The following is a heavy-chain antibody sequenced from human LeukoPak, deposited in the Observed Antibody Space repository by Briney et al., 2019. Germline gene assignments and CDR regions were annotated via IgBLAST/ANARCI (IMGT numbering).Heavy chain of an antibody. Sequence: GGSLRLSCAASGFTFSSYWMHWVRQAPGKGLVWVSRINSDGSSTSYADSVKGRFTISRDNARNTLYLQMNSLRAEDTAVYYCAREVGELFYYYGMDVWGQGTTVTVSS. CDR1: GFTFSSYW. CDR3: AREVGELFYYYGMDV. V-gene: IGHV3-74*01. D-gene: IGHD3-10*01. CDR2: INSDGSST. J-gene: IGHJ6*02.